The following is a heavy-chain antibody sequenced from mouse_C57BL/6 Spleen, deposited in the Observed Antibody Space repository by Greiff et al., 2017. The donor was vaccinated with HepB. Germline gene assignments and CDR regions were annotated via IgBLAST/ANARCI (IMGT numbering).Heavy chain of an antibody. CDR1: GYTFTSYW. CDR2: IDPSDSYT. J-gene: IGHJ2*01. Sequence: QVHVKQPGAELVKPGASVKLSCKASGYTFTSYWMQWVKQRPGQGLEWIGEIDPSDSYTNYNQKFKGKATLPVDTSSSTAYMQLSSLTSEDSAVYYCARDPGYWGQGTTLTVSS. CDR3: ARDPGY. V-gene: IGHV1-50*01.